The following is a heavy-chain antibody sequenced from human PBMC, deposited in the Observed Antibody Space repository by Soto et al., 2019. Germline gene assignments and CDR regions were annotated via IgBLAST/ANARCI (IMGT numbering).Heavy chain of an antibody. CDR1: GFRVTDSA. CDR3: ARHQGYVYGCNSLDD. Sequence: EVQLVESGGGLVQPGGSLKLSCTASGFRVTDSAMDWVRQAAGKGLEWVGRIRSKGNIHATTYGESVKGRFSISRDESQNMVYLQMNSLKSEDTAVYYCARHQGYVYGCNSLDDWGQGTLVTVSS. V-gene: IGHV3-73*02. CDR2: IRSKGNIHAT. D-gene: IGHD2-15*01. J-gene: IGHJ4*02.